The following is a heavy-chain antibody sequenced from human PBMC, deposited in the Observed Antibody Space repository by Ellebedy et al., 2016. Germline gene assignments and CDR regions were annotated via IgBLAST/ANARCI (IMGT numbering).Heavy chain of an antibody. CDR3: AKASVYFDPYYDFWRGYAFDH. J-gene: IGHJ4*02. D-gene: IGHD3-3*01. V-gene: IGHV3-23*01. Sequence: GGSLRLSCAASGFTFSDYAMSWVRQAPGKGLEWVSAISGSAGTRFAAGSVLGRFTISRDNSKNTLYLQMNTLTAEDTAVYFCAKASVYFDPYYDFWRGYAFDHWGQGTLVTVSS. CDR1: GFTFSDYA. CDR2: ISGSAGTR.